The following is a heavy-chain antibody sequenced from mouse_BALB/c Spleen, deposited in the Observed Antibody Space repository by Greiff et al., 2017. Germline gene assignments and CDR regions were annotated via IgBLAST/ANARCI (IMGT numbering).Heavy chain of an antibody. CDR3: ARGLLTFYYAMDY. CDR2: ISCYNGAT. J-gene: IGHJ4*01. Sequence: LVKTGASVKISCKASGYSFTGYYMHWVKQSHGKSLEWIGYISCYNGATSYNQKFKGKATFTVDTSSSTAYMQFNSLTSEDSAVYYCARGLLTFYYAMDYWGQGTSVTVSS. V-gene: IGHV1S34*01. D-gene: IGHD3-3*01. CDR1: GYSFTGYY.